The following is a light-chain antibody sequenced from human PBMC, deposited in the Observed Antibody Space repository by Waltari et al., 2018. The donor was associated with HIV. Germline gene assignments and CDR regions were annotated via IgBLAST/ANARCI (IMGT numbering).Light chain of an antibody. J-gene: IGKJ3*01. CDR2: AAS. V-gene: IGKV1-6*01. CDR3: LQDDSFPLT. CDR1: QNIRRD. Sequence: AIKMTQSLPSLSASVGARVPITSRPIQNIRRDLGWYQQKPGKAPKLLIYAASTLQTGVSSRCRGGGSGTEFTLTINGLQSEDSATYYCLQDDSFPLTFGPGTKVDLK.